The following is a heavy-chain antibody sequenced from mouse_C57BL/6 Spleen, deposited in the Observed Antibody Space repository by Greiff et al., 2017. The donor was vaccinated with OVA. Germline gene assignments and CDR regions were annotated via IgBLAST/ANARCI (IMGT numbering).Heavy chain of an antibody. J-gene: IGHJ4*01. CDR1: GFTFSSYA. Sequence: DVMLVESGGGLVKPGGSLKLSCAASGFTFSSYAMSWVRQTPEKRLEWVATISDGGSYTYYPDNVKGRFTISRDNAKNNLYLQMSHLKSEDTAMYYCAREDYGRYAMDYWGQGTSVTVSS. D-gene: IGHD1-1*01. CDR2: ISDGGSYT. V-gene: IGHV5-4*01. CDR3: AREDYGRYAMDY.